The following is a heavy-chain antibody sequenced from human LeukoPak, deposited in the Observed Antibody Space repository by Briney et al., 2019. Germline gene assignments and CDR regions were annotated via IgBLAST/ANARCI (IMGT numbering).Heavy chain of an antibody. J-gene: IGHJ5*02. Sequence: GGSLRLSCVASGLTVSSNYMTWVRQAPGKGLEWVSIIYSAGTTYYADSVKGRFTISRDNSKNTLYLQMNSLRAEDTAVYYCAKEEVVPAAPNWFDPWGQGTLVTVSS. V-gene: IGHV3-53*01. CDR1: GLTVSSNY. CDR3: AKEEVVPAAPNWFDP. D-gene: IGHD2-2*01. CDR2: IYSAGTT.